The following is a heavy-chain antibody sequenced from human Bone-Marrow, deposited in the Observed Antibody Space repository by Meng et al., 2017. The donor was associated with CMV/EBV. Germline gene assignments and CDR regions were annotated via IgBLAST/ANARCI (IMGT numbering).Heavy chain of an antibody. CDR1: GFTFSSYA. J-gene: IGHJ4*02. V-gene: IGHV3-23*01. CDR2: ISGSGGST. Sequence: GESLKISCAASGFTFSSYAMSWVRQAPGKGLEWVSAISGSGGSTYYADSVKGRFTISRDNSKNTLYLQMNSLRAEDTAVYYCAKDILSGWTTQPPFDYWGQGNLVTVSS. CDR3: AKDILSGWTTQPPFDY. D-gene: IGHD6-19*01.